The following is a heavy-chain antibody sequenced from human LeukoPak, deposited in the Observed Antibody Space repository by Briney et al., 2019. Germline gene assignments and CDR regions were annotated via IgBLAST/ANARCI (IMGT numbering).Heavy chain of an antibody. D-gene: IGHD2-2*01. CDR3: ARQLGYCSSTSCYADKVDY. CDR1: GGSISSSSYY. V-gene: IGHV4-39*01. Sequence: SETLSLTCTVSGGSISSSSYYWGWIRQPPGKGLEWIGSIYCSGSTYYNSSLKSRVTISVDTSKNQFSLKLSSVTAADTAAYYCARQLGYCSSTSCYADKVDYWGQGTLVTVSS. J-gene: IGHJ4*02. CDR2: IYCSGST.